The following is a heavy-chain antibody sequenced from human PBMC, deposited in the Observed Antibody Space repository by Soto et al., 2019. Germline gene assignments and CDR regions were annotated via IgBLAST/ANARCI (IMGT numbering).Heavy chain of an antibody. CDR2: IWYDGSNK. Sequence: GGSLRLSCAASGFTFSSYGMHWVRQAPGKGLEWVAVIWYDGSNKYYADSVKGRFTISRDNSKNTLYLQMNSLRAEDTAVYYCASGALTVVAVAGSDENDAFDIWGQGTMVTVSS. J-gene: IGHJ3*02. D-gene: IGHD6-19*01. CDR1: GFTFSSYG. V-gene: IGHV3-33*01. CDR3: ASGALTVVAVAGSDENDAFDI.